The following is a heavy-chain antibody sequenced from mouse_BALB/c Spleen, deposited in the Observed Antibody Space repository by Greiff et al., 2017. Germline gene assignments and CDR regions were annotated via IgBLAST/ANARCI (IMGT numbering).Heavy chain of an antibody. V-gene: IGHV1-87*01. CDR3: ASGSFAY. D-gene: IGHD4-1*01. J-gene: IGHJ3*01. CDR1: GYTFTSYW. Sequence: VQLQQSGAELARPGASVKLSCKASGYTFTSYWMQWVNQRPGQGLEWIGAIYPGDGGTRYTQKFKGKATLTADKSSSTAYMQLSSLASEDSAVYYCASGSFAYWGQGTLVTVSA. CDR2: IYPGDGGT.